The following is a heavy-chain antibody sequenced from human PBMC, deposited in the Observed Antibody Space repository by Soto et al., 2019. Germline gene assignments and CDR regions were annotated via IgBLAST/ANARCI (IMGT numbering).Heavy chain of an antibody. D-gene: IGHD5-18*01. Sequence: QVQLVQYGAAVKKHGASAKVSCRASGYTFISYYIHWVRQAPRQGLEWLGLINPSDAYTDYAQKFRGRVTLTSDTPTSIDDMELSSLRSEDTARYYCARDHVDTTMTNFGYWGQGTLVTVSS. V-gene: IGHV1-46*01. J-gene: IGHJ4*02. CDR3: ARDHVDTTMTNFGY. CDR1: GYTFISYY. CDR2: INPSDAYT.